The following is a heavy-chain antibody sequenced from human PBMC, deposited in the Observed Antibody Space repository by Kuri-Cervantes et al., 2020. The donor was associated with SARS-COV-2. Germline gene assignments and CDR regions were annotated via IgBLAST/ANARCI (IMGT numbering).Heavy chain of an antibody. CDR3: ARSGPGAISREDGALDI. V-gene: IGHV1-45*02. Sequence: AEKVACKDSGDTFTYRFLHWVRQAPGQAPEWMGWITPFNGNTKYAQKFQDRVTITRDRSMNTAYMELSSLRSEDTAMYYCARSGPGAISREDGALDIWGQGTMVTVSS. D-gene: IGHD4/OR15-4a*01. CDR2: ITPFNGNT. CDR1: GDTFTYRF. J-gene: IGHJ3*02.